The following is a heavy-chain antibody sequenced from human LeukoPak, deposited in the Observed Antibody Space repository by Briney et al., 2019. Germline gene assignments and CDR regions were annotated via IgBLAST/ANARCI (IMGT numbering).Heavy chain of an antibody. V-gene: IGHV1-18*01. D-gene: IGHD2-2*01. CDR3: ARHCSSTSCHGGHDAFDI. CDR2: ISAYNGNT. CDR1: GYTFTSYG. Sequence: VASVTVSCKASGYTFTSYGISWVRQAPGQGLEWMGWISAYNGNTNYAQKLQGRVTMTTDTSTSTAYMELRSLRSDDTAVYYCARHCSSTSCHGGHDAFDIWGQGTMVTVSS. J-gene: IGHJ3*02.